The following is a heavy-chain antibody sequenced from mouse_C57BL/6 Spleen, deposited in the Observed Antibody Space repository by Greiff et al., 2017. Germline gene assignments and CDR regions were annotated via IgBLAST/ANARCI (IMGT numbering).Heavy chain of an antibody. J-gene: IGHJ2*01. CDR2: IRSKSSNYAT. V-gene: IGHV10-3*01. CDR1: GFTFNTYA. CDR3: VRENYGTPLDLDN. D-gene: IGHD1-2*01. Sequence: EVQLVESGGGLVQPKGSLKLSCAASGFTFNTYAMHWVRQAPGKGLEWVARIRSKSSNYATYYADSVKDRFTISRDDSQSMLYLQINNLKTEDTAMYYCVRENYGTPLDLDNWGQGTTLTVSS.